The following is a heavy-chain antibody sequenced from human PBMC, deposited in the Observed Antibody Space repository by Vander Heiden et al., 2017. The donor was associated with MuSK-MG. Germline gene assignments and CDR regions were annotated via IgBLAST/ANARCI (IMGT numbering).Heavy chain of an antibody. CDR1: GGSISRSY. J-gene: IGHJ5*02. V-gene: IGHV4-59*01. D-gene: IGHD3-16*02. CDR3: ARATRYYDYVWGSYRLNWFDP. CDR2: IYYSGST. Sequence: QVQLQESGPGLVKPSETLSLTCTVPGGSISRSYWTGIRQPPGKGLEWIGYIYYSGSTNYNPSLKSRVTISVDTSKNQFSLKLSSVTAADTAVYYCARATRYYDYVWGSYRLNWFDPWGQGTLVTVSS.